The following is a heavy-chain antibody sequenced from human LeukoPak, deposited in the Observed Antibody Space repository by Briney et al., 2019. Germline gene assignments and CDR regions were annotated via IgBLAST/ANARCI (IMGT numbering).Heavy chain of an antibody. D-gene: IGHD3-10*01. Sequence: GGSLRLSCTAPGFTFSSYAMSWVRQAPGKGLEWVSAISGAGDSTYYADSVRGRFTISRDNSKNTLFLQMNSLRAEDTAVYFCAKTNGSGTYYSSWGQGTTVTVSS. CDR3: AKTNGSGTYYSS. V-gene: IGHV3-23*01. J-gene: IGHJ6*02. CDR1: GFTFSSYA. CDR2: ISGAGDST.